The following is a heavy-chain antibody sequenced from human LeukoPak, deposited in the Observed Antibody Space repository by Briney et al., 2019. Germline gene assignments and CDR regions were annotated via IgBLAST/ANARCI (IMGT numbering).Heavy chain of an antibody. Sequence: GESLKISCKGSGYSFTSYWIGWGRQMPGKGLEWVGIIYPGDSDTRYSPSFQGQVTVSADKSISTAYLQWSSLKASDTAMYYCARLYDILTGNSFDYWGQGILVTVSS. CDR2: IYPGDSDT. J-gene: IGHJ4*02. V-gene: IGHV5-51*01. CDR3: ARLYDILTGNSFDY. CDR1: GYSFTSYW. D-gene: IGHD3-9*01.